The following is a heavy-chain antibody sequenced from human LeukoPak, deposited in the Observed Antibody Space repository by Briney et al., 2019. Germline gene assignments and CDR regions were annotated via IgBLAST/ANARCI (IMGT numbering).Heavy chain of an antibody. CDR3: ASANGDYYYYGMGV. V-gene: IGHV3-53*01. CDR1: GFTVSSNY. J-gene: IGHJ6*02. CDR2: IYSGGST. Sequence: PGGSLRLSCAASGFTVSSNYMSWVRQAPGKGLEWVSVIYSGGSTYYADSVKGRFTISRDNSKNTLYLQMNSLRAEDTAVYYCASANGDYYYYGMGVWGQGTTVTVSS. D-gene: IGHD1-1*01.